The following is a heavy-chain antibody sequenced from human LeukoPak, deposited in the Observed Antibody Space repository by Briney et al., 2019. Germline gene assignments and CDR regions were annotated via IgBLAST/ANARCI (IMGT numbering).Heavy chain of an antibody. D-gene: IGHD4-17*01. V-gene: IGHV4-39*07. J-gene: IGHJ4*02. Sequence: PSETLSLTCTVSGGSISSSSYYWGWIRQPPGKGLEWIGSIYYSGSTYYNPSLKSRVTISVDTSKNQFSLKLSSVTAADTAVYYCATTNRDNFGDYFFDYWGQGTLVTVSS. CDR3: ATTNRDNFGDYFFDY. CDR1: GGSISSSSYY. CDR2: IYYSGST.